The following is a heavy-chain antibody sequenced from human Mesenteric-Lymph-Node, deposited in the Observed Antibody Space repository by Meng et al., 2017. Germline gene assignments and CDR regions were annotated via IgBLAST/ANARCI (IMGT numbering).Heavy chain of an antibody. V-gene: IGHV3-7*01. CDR3: TRVAGSGSLDY. J-gene: IGHJ4*02. CDR2: ISPDGSGA. D-gene: IGHD3-10*01. CDR1: GFTFLTAW. Sequence: GESLKISCVASGFTFLTAWMTWVRQAPGKGLEWVGLISPDGSGARYVDSVKGRFTISRDNAKNTVYLQMNSLRDDDTAVYYCTRVAGSGSLDYWGQGTLVTVSS.